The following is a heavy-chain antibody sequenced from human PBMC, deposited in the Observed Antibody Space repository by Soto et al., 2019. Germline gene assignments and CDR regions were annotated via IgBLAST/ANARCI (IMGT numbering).Heavy chain of an antibody. Sequence: QVQLQESGPGLVKPSETLSLNCTVSGDSINNYYWNWIRQPPGKGLEWIGYISYIGSTNYNPSLESRVTISVDTSKNQFSQRLSSVTAADTAVYFCARGYCSGVICYLYYFDYWGQGTLVTVSS. V-gene: IGHV4-59*01. CDR3: ARGYCSGVICYLYYFDY. J-gene: IGHJ4*02. CDR1: GDSINNYY. CDR2: ISYIGST. D-gene: IGHD2-15*01.